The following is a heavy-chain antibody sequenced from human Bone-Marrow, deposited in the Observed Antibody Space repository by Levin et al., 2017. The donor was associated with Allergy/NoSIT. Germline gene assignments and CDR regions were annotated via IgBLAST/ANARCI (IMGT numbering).Heavy chain of an antibody. V-gene: IGHV4-34*01. Sequence: PSQTLSLTCAVYGGSFSGYYWSWIRQPPGKGLEWIGEINHSGSTNYNPSLKSRVTISVDTSKNQFSLKLSSVTAADTAVYYCAREGIQTHCSGGSGYAGMDVWGQGTTVTVSS. J-gene: IGHJ6*02. CDR3: AREGIQTHCSGGSGYAGMDV. D-gene: IGHD2-15*01. CDR2: INHSGST. CDR1: GGSFSGYY.